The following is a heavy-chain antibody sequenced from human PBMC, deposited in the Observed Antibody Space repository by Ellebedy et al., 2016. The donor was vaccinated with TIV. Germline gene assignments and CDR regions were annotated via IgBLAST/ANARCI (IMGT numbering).Heavy chain of an antibody. CDR1: GFTFSSYS. CDR2: ISNSSSYI. Sequence: GESLKISCAASGFTFSSYSMNWVRQAPGKGLEWVSSISNSSSYIYYADSVKGRFTISRDNAKNSLYLQMNSLRAEDTAVYYCNSGLGDYWGQGTLVTVSS. D-gene: IGHD5-12*01. CDR3: NSGLGDY. V-gene: IGHV3-21*01. J-gene: IGHJ4*02.